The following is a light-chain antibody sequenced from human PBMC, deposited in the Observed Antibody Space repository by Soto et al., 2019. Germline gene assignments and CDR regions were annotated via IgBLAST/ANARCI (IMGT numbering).Light chain of an antibody. CDR3: CSYAGSYTYV. CDR1: SSDVGGYNY. CDR2: DVS. J-gene: IGLJ1*01. V-gene: IGLV2-11*01. Sequence: ALTQPRSVSGSPGQSVTISCTGTSSDVGGYNYVSWYQQHPGKAPKLMICDVSKRPSGVPDRFSGSKSGNTASLTISGLQAEDEADYYCCSYAGSYTYVFGTGTKVTVL.